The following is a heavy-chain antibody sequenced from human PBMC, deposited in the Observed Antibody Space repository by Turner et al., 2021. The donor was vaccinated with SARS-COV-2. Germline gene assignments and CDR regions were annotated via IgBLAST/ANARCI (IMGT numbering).Heavy chain of an antibody. J-gene: IGHJ5*02. CDR3: ARGRGGGGSSNNWFDP. D-gene: IGHD2-15*01. CDR1: GGSISNYY. V-gene: IGHV4-59*01. CDR2: IYYSGST. Sequence: QVQLQGSGPGLVKPSETLSLTCTVPGGSISNYYWSWIRQPPGKGLEWIGYIYYSGSTNYNPSLKSRVSISVDTSKNQFSLKLTSVTAADTAVYYCARGRGGGGSSNNWFDPWGQGTLVIVSS.